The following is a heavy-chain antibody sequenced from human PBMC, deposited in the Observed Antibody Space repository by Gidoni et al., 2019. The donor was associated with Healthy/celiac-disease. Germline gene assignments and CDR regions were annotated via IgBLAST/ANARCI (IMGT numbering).Heavy chain of an antibody. CDR3: ARAKIVVVPAAMYWFDP. Sequence: QVQLQQSGPGLVKPSQTLSLTCAISGDSVSSNSAAWNWIRQSPSRGLEWLGRTYYRSKLYNDYAVSVKSRITINPDTSKNQFSLQLNSVTPEDTAVYYCARAKIVVVPAAMYWFDPWGQGTLVTVSS. D-gene: IGHD2-2*01. V-gene: IGHV6-1*01. CDR2: TYYRSKLYN. J-gene: IGHJ5*02. CDR1: GDSVSSNSAA.